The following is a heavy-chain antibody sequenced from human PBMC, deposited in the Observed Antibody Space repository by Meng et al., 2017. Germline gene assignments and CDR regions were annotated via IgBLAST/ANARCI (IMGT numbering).Heavy chain of an antibody. J-gene: IGHJ4*02. CDR1: GFTFSSYA. V-gene: IGHV3-30*01. CDR3: ARDPHIYSSSVYSERAPAY. D-gene: IGHD6-13*01. CDR2: ISYDGSNK. Sequence: GESLKISCAASGFTFSSYAMHWVRQAPGKGLEWVAVISYDGSNKYYADSVKGRFTISRDNSKNTLYLQMNSLRAEDTAVYYCARDPHIYSSSVYSERAPAYWGQGTLVTVSS.